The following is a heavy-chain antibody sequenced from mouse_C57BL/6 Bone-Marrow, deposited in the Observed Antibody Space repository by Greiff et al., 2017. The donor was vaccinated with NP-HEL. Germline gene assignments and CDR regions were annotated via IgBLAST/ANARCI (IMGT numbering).Heavy chain of an antibody. V-gene: IGHV14-4*01. Sequence: EVKLQESGAELVRPGASVKLSCTASGFNIKDDYMHWVKQRPEQGLEWIGWIDPENGDTEYASKFQGKATITADTSSNTAYLQLSSLTSEDTAVYYCTTLYYYGSRGFDYWGQGTTLTVSS. J-gene: IGHJ2*01. D-gene: IGHD1-1*01. CDR1: GFNIKDDY. CDR2: IDPENGDT. CDR3: TTLYYYGSRGFDY.